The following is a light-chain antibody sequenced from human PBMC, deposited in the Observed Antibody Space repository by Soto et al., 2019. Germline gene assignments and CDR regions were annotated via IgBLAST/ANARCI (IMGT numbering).Light chain of an antibody. CDR2: LAS. CDR1: QTIRSSF. Sequence: EIVLTQSPGTLSLSQGERATLSCRASQTIRSSFLAWYQQKPGQAPRLLIYLASRRAPVIPDRFSGSGSWTAFPLTSIRLQPEYFSVDYWHQSGSSPLDTFGHGAKVESK. V-gene: IGKV3-20*01. CDR3: HQSGSSPLDT. J-gene: IGKJ3*01.